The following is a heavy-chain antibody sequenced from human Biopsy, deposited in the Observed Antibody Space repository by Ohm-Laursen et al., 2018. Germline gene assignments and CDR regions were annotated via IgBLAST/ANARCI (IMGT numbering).Heavy chain of an antibody. CDR3: AKDLGRGLLVRAFIFEY. D-gene: IGHD7-27*01. J-gene: IGHJ4*02. Sequence: SLRLSCAASGFTFTTYGMHWVRQAPGKGLEWVALISYDGSSEEYADSVKGRFTISRDNSKNTVSLLMNSLRAEDTAVYYCAKDLGRGLLVRAFIFEYWGQGTLVTVSS. V-gene: IGHV3-30*18. CDR2: ISYDGSSE. CDR1: GFTFTTYG.